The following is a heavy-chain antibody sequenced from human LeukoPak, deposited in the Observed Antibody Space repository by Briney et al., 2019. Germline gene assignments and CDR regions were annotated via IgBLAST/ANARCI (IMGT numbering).Heavy chain of an antibody. CDR2: ISYSGST. J-gene: IGHJ4*02. D-gene: IGHD1-26*01. Sequence: PSETLSLTCTVSGDSISSYYWSWIRQPPGKGLEWIGYISYSGSTNYNPSLKSRVTISVDTSKNQFSLKLSSVTAADTAVYYCARENGLGATVDYWGQGTLVTVSS. CDR3: ARENGLGATVDY. V-gene: IGHV4-59*01. CDR1: GDSISSYY.